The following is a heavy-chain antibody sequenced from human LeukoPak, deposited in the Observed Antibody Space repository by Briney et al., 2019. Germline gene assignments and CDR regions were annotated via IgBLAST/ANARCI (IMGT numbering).Heavy chain of an antibody. J-gene: IGHJ3*02. D-gene: IGHD1-26*01. CDR3: TRELEYRGSPDDAFDI. CDR2: INRDGSGT. CDR1: GFSFSYFW. Sequence: PGGSLRLSCAASGFSFSYFWMHWVRQAPGKGLVWVSRINRDGSGTSYADSVKGRSTISRDNAKNTLSLQMNSLRAEDTAVYYCTRELEYRGSPDDAFDIWGQGTMVTVSS. V-gene: IGHV3-74*01.